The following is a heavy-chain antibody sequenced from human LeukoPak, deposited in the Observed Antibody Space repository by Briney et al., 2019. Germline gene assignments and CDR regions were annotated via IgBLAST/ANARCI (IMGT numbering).Heavy chain of an antibody. V-gene: IGHV4-34*01. CDR3: ARAPPTPTDIVVVPADRPYYYYGMDV. CDR2: INHSGST. Sequence: TSETLSLTCAVYGGSFSGYYWSWIRQPPGKGLEWIGEINHSGSTNYNPSLKSRVTISVDTSKNQFSLKLSSVTAADTAVYYCARAPPTPTDIVVVPADRPYYYYGMDVWGQGTTVTVSS. CDR1: GGSFSGYY. J-gene: IGHJ6*02. D-gene: IGHD2-2*01.